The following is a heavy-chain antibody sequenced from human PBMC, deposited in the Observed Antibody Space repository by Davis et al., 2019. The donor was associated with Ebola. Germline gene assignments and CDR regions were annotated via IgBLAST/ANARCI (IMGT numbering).Heavy chain of an antibody. CDR2: ISYSGATI. CDR3: VSLLH. Sequence: GESLKISCAASGFTFSDNYMTWIRQAPGQGLEWVAYISYSGATIYYADSVKGRFTISRDNAKNSLHLQMNSLRVEDTAMYYCVSLLHWGQGARVTVSS. V-gene: IGHV3-11*01. CDR1: GFTFSDNY. J-gene: IGHJ4*02.